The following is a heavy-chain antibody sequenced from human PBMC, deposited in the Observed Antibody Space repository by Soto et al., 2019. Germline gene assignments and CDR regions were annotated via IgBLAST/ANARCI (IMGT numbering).Heavy chain of an antibody. CDR1: EVSCDSYG. CDR3: AKDIGVSWWAKQSDVFSY. V-gene: IGHV3-74*01. CDR2: INSDGSST. D-gene: IGHD2-15*01. J-gene: IGHJ4*02. Sequence: RMSPRLSSAAYEVSCDSYGMHWVRQAPGKGLVWVSRINSDGSSTSYADSVKGRFTISRDNSKNSLYLQMNSLRTEDTALYYCAKDIGVSWWAKQSDVFSYWAQGT.